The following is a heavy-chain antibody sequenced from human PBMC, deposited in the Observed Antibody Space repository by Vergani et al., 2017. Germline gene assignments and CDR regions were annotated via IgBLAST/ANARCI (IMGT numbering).Heavy chain of an antibody. V-gene: IGHV4-59*01. Sequence: QAQLQESGPGLVKPSETLSLTCTVSGGSISSYYWSWIRQPPGKGLEWIGYIYYSGSTNYNPSLKSRVTISVDTSKNQFSLKLSSVTAADTAVYYCARVGSYYFDYWGQGTLVTVSS. CDR2: IYYSGST. CDR3: ARVGSYYFDY. D-gene: IGHD1-26*01. CDR1: GGSISSYY. J-gene: IGHJ4*02.